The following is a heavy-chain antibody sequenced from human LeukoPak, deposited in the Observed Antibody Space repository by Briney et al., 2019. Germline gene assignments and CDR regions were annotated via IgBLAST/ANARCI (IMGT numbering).Heavy chain of an antibody. V-gene: IGHV3-53*01. CDR2: IYSGGST. D-gene: IGHD5-24*01. CDR3: AREMATILYYGMDV. J-gene: IGHJ6*02. Sequence: GGSLRLSCAASGFTVSSNYMSWVRQAPGKGLEWVSVIYSGGSTYYADSVKGRFTISRDNSKNTLYLQMNSLRAEDTAVYYCAREMATILYYGMDVWGQGTTVTVSS. CDR1: GFTVSSNY.